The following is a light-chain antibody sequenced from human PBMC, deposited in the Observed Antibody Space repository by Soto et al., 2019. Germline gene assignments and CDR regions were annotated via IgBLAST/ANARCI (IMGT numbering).Light chain of an antibody. J-gene: IGLJ2*01. CDR1: SSNIGAGYD. Sequence: QSVLTQPPSVSGAPGQRVTISCTGSSSNIGAGYDVHWYQQLPGTAPKLLIYGNSNRPSGVPDRFSGSKSGTSASLAITGLQAXDEADYYCQSYDSSLSGSVVFGGGTKLTVL. CDR3: QSYDSSLSGSVV. CDR2: GNS. V-gene: IGLV1-40*01.